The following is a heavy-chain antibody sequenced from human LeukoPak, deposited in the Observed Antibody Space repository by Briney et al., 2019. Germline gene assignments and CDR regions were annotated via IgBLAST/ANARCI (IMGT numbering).Heavy chain of an antibody. CDR2: INHSGST. J-gene: IGHJ4*02. D-gene: IGHD6-19*01. Sequence: PSETLSLTCAVYGGSFSGYYWSWIRQPPGKGLEWIGEINHSGSTNYNPSLKSRVTISVDTSKNQFSLKLSSVTAADTAVYYCARGRIAVAGKTFDYWGQGTLDTVSS. CDR1: GGSFSGYY. CDR3: ARGRIAVAGKTFDY. V-gene: IGHV4-34*01.